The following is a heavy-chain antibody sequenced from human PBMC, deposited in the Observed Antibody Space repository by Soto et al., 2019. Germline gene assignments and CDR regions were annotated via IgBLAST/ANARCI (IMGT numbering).Heavy chain of an antibody. CDR3: ARGIEFGETLDY. J-gene: IGHJ4*02. CDR2: IYYSGST. D-gene: IGHD3-10*01. Sequence: QVQLQESGPGLVKPSQTLSLTCTVSGGSISSGGYYCSWIRQHPGKGLEWIGYIYYSGSTYYNPALKSRVTISVDTSKNQFYLKLSSVTAADTAVYYCARGIEFGETLDYWGQGTLVTVSS. CDR1: GGSISSGGYY. V-gene: IGHV4-31*03.